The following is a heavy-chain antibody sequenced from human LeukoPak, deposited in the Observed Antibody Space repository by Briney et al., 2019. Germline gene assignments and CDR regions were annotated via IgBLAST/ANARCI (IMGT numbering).Heavy chain of an antibody. Sequence: ASVKVSCKASGYTFTSYYTHWVRRAPGQRLERMGIINPSGGGTTYAPKFQGRVTMTRDTSTSTVYMELSSLTSDDTAVYYCARNGVGSGSYEPASYFYYMDVWGKGTTVTVSS. J-gene: IGHJ6*03. D-gene: IGHD3-10*01. V-gene: IGHV1-46*01. CDR2: INPSGGGT. CDR1: GYTFTSYY. CDR3: ARNGVGSGSYEPASYFYYMDV.